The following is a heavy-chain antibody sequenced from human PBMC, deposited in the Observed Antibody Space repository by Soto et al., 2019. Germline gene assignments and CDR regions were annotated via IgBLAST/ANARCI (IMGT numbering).Heavy chain of an antibody. J-gene: IGHJ4*02. CDR1: VYPLNTYD. Sequence: SVKFASMARVYPLNTYDMHLVRQAPGQRLEWLGWIAPGNGNTKYSQNFQGKVTITRDTPATTAYMELSSLRSEDRAVYYWAKGSRVWTPEYWGQGTLVTVSS. D-gene: IGHD2-21*01. CDR2: IAPGNGNT. CDR3: AKGSRVWTPEY. V-gene: IGHV1-3*01.